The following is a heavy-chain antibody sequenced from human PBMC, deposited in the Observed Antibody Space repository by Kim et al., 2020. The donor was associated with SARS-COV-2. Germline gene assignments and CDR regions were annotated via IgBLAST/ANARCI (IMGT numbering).Heavy chain of an antibody. J-gene: IGHJ4*02. Sequence: SVKGRFTSSRDNSKNTLYLQMTSLRAEDRAVYYCAKAWATYYYGSESYYWGQGTLVTVSS. D-gene: IGHD3-10*01. CDR3: AKAWATYYYGSESYY. V-gene: IGHV3-23*01.